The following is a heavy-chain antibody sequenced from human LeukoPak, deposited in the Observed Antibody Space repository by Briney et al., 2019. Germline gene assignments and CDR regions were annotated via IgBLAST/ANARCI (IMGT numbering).Heavy chain of an antibody. D-gene: IGHD1-26*01. J-gene: IGHJ4*02. CDR1: GFTFSDYD. CDR3: AAERGSYGVGTH. Sequence: PGGSLRLSCAASGFTFSDYDMSWIRQAPGKGLEWVSYISSSSSYTNYADSVKGRFTISRDNAKNSLYLQMNSLRAEDTAVYYCAAERGSYGVGTHWGQGTLVTVSS. CDR2: ISSSSSYT. V-gene: IGHV3-11*03.